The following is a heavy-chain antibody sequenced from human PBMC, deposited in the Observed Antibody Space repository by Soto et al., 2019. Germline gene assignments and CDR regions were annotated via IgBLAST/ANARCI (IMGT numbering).Heavy chain of an antibody. CDR2: INPSGGST. J-gene: IGHJ6*03. D-gene: IGHD3-16*01. CDR1: GYTFTSYY. V-gene: IGHV1-46*03. CDR3: ARALGGAYYYYYMDV. Sequence: QVQLVQSGAEVKKPGASVKVSCKASGYTFTSYYMHWVRQAPGQGLEWMGIINPSGGSTSYAQKFQGRVTMTRDTSTSTVYMALSSLRSEDTAVYYCARALGGAYYYYYMDVWGKGTTVTVSS.